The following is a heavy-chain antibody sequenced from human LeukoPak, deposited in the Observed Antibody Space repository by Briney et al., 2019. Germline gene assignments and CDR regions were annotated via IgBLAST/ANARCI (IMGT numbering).Heavy chain of an antibody. CDR1: GYTFTSYG. J-gene: IGHJ4*02. Sequence: ASVKVSCKASGYTFTSYGISWVRQAPGQGLEWMGWISAYNGNTNYAQKLQGRVTMTTDTSTSTAYMELRSLRSDDTAVYYCARDSPHCSGGSCPPDLGPPRDYWGQGTPVTVSS. V-gene: IGHV1-18*01. CDR2: ISAYNGNT. D-gene: IGHD2-15*01. CDR3: ARDSPHCSGGSCPPDLGPPRDY.